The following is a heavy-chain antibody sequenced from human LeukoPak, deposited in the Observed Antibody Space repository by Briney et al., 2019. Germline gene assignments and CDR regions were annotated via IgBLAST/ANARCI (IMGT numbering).Heavy chain of an antibody. CDR2: ISASGVTT. V-gene: IGHV3-23*01. D-gene: IGHD4-11*01. J-gene: IGHJ5*02. Sequence: QPGGSLRLSCATSGLTFNTYAMSWVRQAPGKGLEWVSGISASGVTTHYADSVKGRFTISRDNSKNTLYLQMNSLRVEDTAIYYCAKDPRGNYVAWLDPWGQGTLVTVSS. CDR1: GLTFNTYA. CDR3: AKDPRGNYVAWLDP.